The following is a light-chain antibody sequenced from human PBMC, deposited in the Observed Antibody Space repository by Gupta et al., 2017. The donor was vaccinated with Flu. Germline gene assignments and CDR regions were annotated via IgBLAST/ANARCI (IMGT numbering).Light chain of an antibody. CDR1: QSVDIF. V-gene: IGKV3-11*01. Sequence: EVVLTQSPATLSLSPGERATLSCRASQSVDIFLAWYQQRPGQAPRLLIYDASNRAPGIPARFSGSGSGTDFTLTISSREPEDFALYYCQQRKHWPPLTFGGGTRVEIK. CDR3: QQRKHWPPLT. J-gene: IGKJ4*01. CDR2: DAS.